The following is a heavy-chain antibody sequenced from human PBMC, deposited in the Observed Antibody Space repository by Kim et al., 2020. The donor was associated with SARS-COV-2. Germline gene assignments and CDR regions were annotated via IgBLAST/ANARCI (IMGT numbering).Heavy chain of an antibody. D-gene: IGHD1-20*01. CDR2: FDPEDGET. CDR3: ATVPWITGTTDRHN. CDR1: GYTLTELS. V-gene: IGHV1-24*01. Sequence: ASVKVSCKVSGYTLTELSMHWVRQAPGKGLEWMGGFDPEDGETIYAQKFQGRVTMTEDTSTDTAYMELSSLRSEDTAVYYCATVPWITGTTDRHNWGQGTLVTVSS. J-gene: IGHJ4*02.